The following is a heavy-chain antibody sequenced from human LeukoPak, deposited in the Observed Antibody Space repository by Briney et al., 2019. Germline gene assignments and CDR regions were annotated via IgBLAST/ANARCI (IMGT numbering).Heavy chain of an antibody. J-gene: IGHJ3*02. CDR2: IYHSGST. CDR1: GGSISSSQW. Sequence: SGTLSLTCAVSGGSISSSQWWTWVRQPPGKGLEWIGEIYHSGSTNYNPSLKSRVSMSVDKSKNQFSLKLSFVTAADTAVYFCARGSGSYYSGAFNIWGQGTMVTVSS. D-gene: IGHD1-26*01. V-gene: IGHV4-4*02. CDR3: ARGSGSYYSGAFNI.